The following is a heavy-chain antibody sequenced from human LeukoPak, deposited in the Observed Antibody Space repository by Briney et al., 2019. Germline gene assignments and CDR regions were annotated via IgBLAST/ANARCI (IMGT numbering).Heavy chain of an antibody. D-gene: IGHD6-13*01. V-gene: IGHV3-53*04. CDR1: GFTVSSNY. Sequence: GGSLRLSCAASGFTVSSNYMSWVRQAPGKGLEWVSVIYSGGSTYYADSVKGRFTISRHNPKNTLYLQMNSLRAEDTAVYYCARGSSSSPSGGDYWGQGTLVTVSS. CDR2: IYSGGST. J-gene: IGHJ4*02. CDR3: ARGSSSSPSGGDY.